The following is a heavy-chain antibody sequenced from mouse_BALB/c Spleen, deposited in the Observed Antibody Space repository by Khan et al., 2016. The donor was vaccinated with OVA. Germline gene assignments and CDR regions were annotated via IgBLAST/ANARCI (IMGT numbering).Heavy chain of an antibody. CDR3: ARLAYYYDSEGFAY. CDR1: GFTFSTYG. D-gene: IGHD1-1*01. CDR2: ISTGGHYT. Sequence: EVELVESGGDLVKPGGSLKLSCAASGFTFSTYGMSWVRQTPDKRLEWVATISTGGHYTYYPDSVKGRFTISRDNAKNTLYLQMTRLRSEDTAMFYCARLAYYYDSEGFAYWGQGTLVTVSA. J-gene: IGHJ3*01. V-gene: IGHV5-6*01.